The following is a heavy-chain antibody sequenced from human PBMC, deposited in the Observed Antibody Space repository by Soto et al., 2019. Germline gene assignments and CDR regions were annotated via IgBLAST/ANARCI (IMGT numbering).Heavy chain of an antibody. D-gene: IGHD5-12*01. J-gene: IGHJ6*02. V-gene: IGHV4-30-4*01. Sequence: QVQLQESGPGLVKPSQTLSLTCTVSGGSISSGDYYWSWIRQPPGKGLEWIGYIYHSGSTYYNPSLKSRVTIAVDTSKNQFSLKLSSVTAADTAEYYCARGDGYNNFFYYGMDVWGQGTTVTVSS. CDR3: ARGDGYNNFFYYGMDV. CDR1: GGSISSGDYY. CDR2: IYHSGST.